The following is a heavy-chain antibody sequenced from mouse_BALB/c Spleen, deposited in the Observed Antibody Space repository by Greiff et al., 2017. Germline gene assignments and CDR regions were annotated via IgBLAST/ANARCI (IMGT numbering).Heavy chain of an antibody. V-gene: IGHV5-12-2*01. CDR2: ISNGGGST. D-gene: IGHD2-4*01. J-gene: IGHJ2*01. CDR3: AREVYDYDGEYSIDY. CDR1: GFTFSSYT. Sequence: EVKLVESGGGLVQPGGSLKLSCAASGFTFSSYTMSWVRQTPEKRLEWVAYISNGGGSTYYPDTVKGRFTISRDNAKNTLYLQMGSLKSEDTAMYYCAREVYDYDGEYSIDYWGQGTTLTVSS.